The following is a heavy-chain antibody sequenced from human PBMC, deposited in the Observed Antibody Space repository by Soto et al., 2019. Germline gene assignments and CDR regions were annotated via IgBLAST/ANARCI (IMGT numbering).Heavy chain of an antibody. J-gene: IGHJ6*02. CDR3: ARAKLEGGYDDYYYYGMDV. CDR1: GGTFSSYA. Sequence: SVKVSCKASGGTFSSYAISWVRQAPGQGLEWMGGIIPIFGTANYAQKFQGRVTITADESTSTAYMELSSLRSEDTAVYYCARAKLEGGYDDYYYYGMDVWGQGTTVTVSS. D-gene: IGHD5-12*01. V-gene: IGHV1-69*13. CDR2: IIPIFGTA.